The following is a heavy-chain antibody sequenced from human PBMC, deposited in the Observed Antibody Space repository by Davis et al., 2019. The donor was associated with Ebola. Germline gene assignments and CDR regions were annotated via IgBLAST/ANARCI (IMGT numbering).Heavy chain of an antibody. Sequence: MPSETLSLTCAVYGGSFSGYYWSWIRQPPGKGLEWIGEINHSGSTNYNPSLKSRVTISVDTSKNEFSLKLSSVTVADTAVYYCARGRSFYYDGSGYGVKDAFDIWGQGTMVTVSS. CDR2: INHSGST. CDR1: GGSFSGYY. V-gene: IGHV4-34*01. D-gene: IGHD3-22*01. J-gene: IGHJ3*02. CDR3: ARGRSFYYDGSGYGVKDAFDI.